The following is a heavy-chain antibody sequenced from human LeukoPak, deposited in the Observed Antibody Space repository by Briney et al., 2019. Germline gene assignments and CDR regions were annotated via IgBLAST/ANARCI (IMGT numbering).Heavy chain of an antibody. CDR3: AKRGDGPR. CDR1: GFTFSSYG. D-gene: IGHD5-24*01. Sequence: PGGSLRLSCAASGFTFSSYGMSWVREAPGTGLEWVSAISGSGGSTYYADSVKGRFTICRDNSKNTLYLQMNSLRAEDTAVYYCAKRGDGPRWGQGTLVTVSS. CDR2: ISGSGGST. V-gene: IGHV3-23*01. J-gene: IGHJ4*02.